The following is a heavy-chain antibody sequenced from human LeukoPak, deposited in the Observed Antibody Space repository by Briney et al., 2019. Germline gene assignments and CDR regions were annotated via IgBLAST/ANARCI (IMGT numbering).Heavy chain of an antibody. Sequence: SETLSLTCTVSGNSISSGYCWGWIRQPPGKGLEWIGSIYHSGSTYYIPSLKSRVTISVDTSKNQFSLKLNSVTAADTAVYYCARDLHLGDEYYYYYYYMDVWGKGTTVTVSS. CDR3: ARDLHLGDEYYYYYYYMDV. CDR2: IYHSGST. D-gene: IGHD2/OR15-2a*01. V-gene: IGHV4-38-2*02. CDR1: GNSISSGYC. J-gene: IGHJ6*03.